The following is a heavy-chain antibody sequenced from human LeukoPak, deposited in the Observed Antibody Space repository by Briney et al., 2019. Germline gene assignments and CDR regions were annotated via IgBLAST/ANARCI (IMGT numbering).Heavy chain of an antibody. J-gene: IGHJ4*02. CDR2: IYYSGST. V-gene: IGHV4-39*01. CDR1: GGSISSSSYY. D-gene: IGHD4-17*01. Sequence: SETLSLTCTVSGGSISSSSYYWGWIRQPPGKGLEWIGSIYYSGSTYYNPSLKSRVTISVDTSKNQFSLKLSSVTAADTAVYYCAGWPDYGDYSFDYWGQGTLVTVSS. CDR3: AGWPDYGDYSFDY.